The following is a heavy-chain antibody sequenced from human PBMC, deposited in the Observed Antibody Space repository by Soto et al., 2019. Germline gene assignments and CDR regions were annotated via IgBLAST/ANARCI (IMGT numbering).Heavy chain of an antibody. V-gene: IGHV4-39*01. CDR1: GESISTSSSY. CDR2: IYYSGRT. J-gene: IGHJ4*02. Sequence: SETLSPACIVSGESISTSSSYWGWIRQTAGKGLEWIGSIYYSGRTYYNPSFKSRVTISIDTSKNQFALKLSSVTATNTPVYYCARQRTTVVTQAYFDHWGQGALVTVSS. CDR3: ARQRTTVVTQAYFDH. D-gene: IGHD2-21*02.